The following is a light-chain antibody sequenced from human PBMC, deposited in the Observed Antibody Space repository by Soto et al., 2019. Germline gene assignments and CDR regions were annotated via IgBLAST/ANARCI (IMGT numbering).Light chain of an antibody. CDR3: SSYTSSNTLEV. V-gene: IGLV2-14*01. CDR1: SSDVGGSNY. J-gene: IGLJ1*01. CDR2: EVS. Sequence: QSVLIQPASVSGSPGQSITISCTGTSSDVGGSNYVSWYQHHPLRAPKLLMFEVSYRPSGVSNRFSGSKSGNTASLTISGLQAEDVADYYCSSYTSSNTLEVFGSGTKVTVL.